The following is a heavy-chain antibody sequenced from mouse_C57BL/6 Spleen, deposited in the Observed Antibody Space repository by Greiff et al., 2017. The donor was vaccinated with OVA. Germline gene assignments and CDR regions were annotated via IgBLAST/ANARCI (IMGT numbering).Heavy chain of an antibody. Sequence: EVKLMESGPGLVKPSQSLSLTCSVTGYSITSGYYWNWIRQFPGNKLEWMGYISYDGSNNYNPSLKNRISITRDTSKNQFFLKLNSVTTEDTATYYCARDYGHAMDYWGQGTSVTVSS. CDR3: ARDYGHAMDY. CDR1: GYSITSGYY. V-gene: IGHV3-6*01. D-gene: IGHD1-1*01. CDR2: ISYDGSN. J-gene: IGHJ4*01.